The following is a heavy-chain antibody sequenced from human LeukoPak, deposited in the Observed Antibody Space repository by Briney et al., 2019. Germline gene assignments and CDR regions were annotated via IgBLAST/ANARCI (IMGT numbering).Heavy chain of an antibody. CDR1: GYTFTNFD. D-gene: IGHD5-12*01. Sequence: GASVKVSCKASGYTFTNFDINWVRQATGQGLEWMGWMNPKSGNTAYAQKFQGRVTMTRNTSISTAYMELSSLRSEDTAVYYCARSTDIDMMYYYYYMDVWGKGTTVTISS. J-gene: IGHJ6*03. CDR3: ARSTDIDMMYYYYYMDV. CDR2: MNPKSGNT. V-gene: IGHV1-8*01.